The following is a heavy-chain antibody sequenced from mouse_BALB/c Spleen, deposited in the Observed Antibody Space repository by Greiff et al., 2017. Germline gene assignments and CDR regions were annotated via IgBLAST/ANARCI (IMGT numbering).Heavy chain of an antibody. D-gene: IGHD1-1*01. CDR2: IYPGSGST. CDR1: GYTFTSYW. J-gene: IGHJ4*01. Sequence: LQQPGSELVRPGASVKLSCKASGYTFTSYWMHWVKQRHGQGLEWIGNIYPGSGSTNYDEKFKSKGTLTVDTSSSTAYMHLSSRTSEDSAVYYCTRSLFITTVVGAMDYWGQGTSVTVSS. V-gene: IGHV1S22*01. CDR3: TRSLFITTVVGAMDY.